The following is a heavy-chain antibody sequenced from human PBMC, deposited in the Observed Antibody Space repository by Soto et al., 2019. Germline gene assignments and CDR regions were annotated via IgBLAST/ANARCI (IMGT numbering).Heavy chain of an antibody. CDR3: ARFAWELPYYYYYGMDV. CDR2: ISSSSSTI. J-gene: IGHJ6*02. D-gene: IGHD1-26*01. Sequence: GGSLRLSCAASGFTFSSYSMNWVRQAPGKGLEWVSYISSSSSTIYYADSVKGRFTISRDNAKNSLYLQMNSLGDEDTAVYYCARFAWELPYYYYYGMDVWGQGTTVTVSS. V-gene: IGHV3-48*02. CDR1: GFTFSSYS.